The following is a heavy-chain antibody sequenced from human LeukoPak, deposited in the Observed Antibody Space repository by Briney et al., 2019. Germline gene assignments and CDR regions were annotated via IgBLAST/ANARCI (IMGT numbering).Heavy chain of an antibody. CDR3: ARQTGAPTTGGYCFDP. J-gene: IGHJ5*02. D-gene: IGHD1-26*01. CDR2: INTDGSST. CDR1: GFTFSSDW. V-gene: IGHV3-74*01. Sequence: GGSLRLSCAASGFTFSSDWMYWVRQAPGKGLVWVSRINTDGSSTSYADSVKGRFSISRDNAKNTLDLQMNSLRGDDTAVSYRARQTGAPTTGGYCFDPWGQGTLVTVSS.